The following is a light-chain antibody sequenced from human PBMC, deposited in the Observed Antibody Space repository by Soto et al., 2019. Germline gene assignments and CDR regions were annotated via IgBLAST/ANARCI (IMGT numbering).Light chain of an antibody. CDR2: DVT. Sequence: QSALTQPASVSGSPGQSITISCTGTSSDVGGYNYVSWYQHHPGKAPKLIIYDVTTRPSGVSNRFSASKSGNTASLTISRLQAEDEADYYCGSYTTSNTLVFGTGTKVTVL. V-gene: IGLV2-14*03. CDR1: SSDVGGYNY. CDR3: GSYTTSNTLV. J-gene: IGLJ1*01.